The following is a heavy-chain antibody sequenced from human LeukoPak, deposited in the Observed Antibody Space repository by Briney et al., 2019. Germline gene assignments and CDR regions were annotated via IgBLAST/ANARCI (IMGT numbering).Heavy chain of an antibody. V-gene: IGHV1-2*02. Sequence: ASVIVSCKASGYTFRQYSMSWVRQAPGQGLEWMGWMNPKSGGTNYAQKFEARVTMNRDTSISTAYMELSRLRFDDTAVYYCARTPDILTGEKFDYWGQGTLVTVSS. CDR2: MNPKSGGT. CDR3: ARTPDILTGEKFDY. J-gene: IGHJ4*02. CDR1: GYTFRQYS. D-gene: IGHD3-9*01.